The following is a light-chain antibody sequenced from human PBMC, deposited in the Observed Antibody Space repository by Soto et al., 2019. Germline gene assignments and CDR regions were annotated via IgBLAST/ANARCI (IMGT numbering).Light chain of an antibody. Sequence: EIVLTQSPGTLSSSPGERATTSCRASQSVSSSYLDWYQQKPGQAPRLLIYGASSRATGIPDRFSGSGSGTDFTLTISRLEPEDFAVYYCKQYGSTPLTFGGGTKVEIK. V-gene: IGKV3-20*01. J-gene: IGKJ4*01. CDR1: QSVSSSY. CDR2: GAS. CDR3: KQYGSTPLT.